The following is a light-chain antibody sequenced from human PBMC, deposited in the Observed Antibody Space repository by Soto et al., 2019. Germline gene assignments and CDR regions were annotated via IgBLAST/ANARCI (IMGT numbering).Light chain of an antibody. CDR2: AAS. CDR1: QTVSTSY. Sequence: ESVLTQSPGTLSLSQGERATLSCRASQTVSTSYIAWYQQKPGQAPRLLIYAASSRATGIPDRFSGSGSGTDFTLTISRLEPEDCAVYYCQQFGSSLIAFGQGTRLEIK. CDR3: QQFGSSLIA. V-gene: IGKV3-20*01. J-gene: IGKJ5*01.